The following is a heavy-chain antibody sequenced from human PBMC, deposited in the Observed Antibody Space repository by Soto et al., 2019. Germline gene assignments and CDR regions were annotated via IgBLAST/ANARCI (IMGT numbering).Heavy chain of an antibody. CDR2: IVVGSGNT. V-gene: IGHV1-58*01. J-gene: IGHJ4*02. CDR1: GFTFTSSA. D-gene: IGHD2-15*01. Sequence: SVKVSCKASGFTFTSSAVQWVRQARGQRLEWIGWIVVGSGNTNYAQKFQERVTITRDMSTSTAYMELSSLRSEDTAVYYCAASLYCSGGSCYQDYWGQGTLVTVSS. CDR3: AASLYCSGGSCYQDY.